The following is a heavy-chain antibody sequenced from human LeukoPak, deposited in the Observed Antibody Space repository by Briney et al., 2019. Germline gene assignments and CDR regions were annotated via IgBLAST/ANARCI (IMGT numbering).Heavy chain of an antibody. CDR2: ISSSSSYI. CDR3: ARDRDSDDAFDI. D-gene: IGHD5-18*01. V-gene: IGHV3-21*01. J-gene: IGHJ3*02. Sequence: GGSLRLSCAASGFTFSSYSMNWVRQAPGKGLEWVSSISSSSSYIYYADSVKGRFTISRDNAKNSLYLQMNSLRGEDTAVYYCARDRDSDDAFDIWGQGTMVTVSS. CDR1: GFTFSSYS.